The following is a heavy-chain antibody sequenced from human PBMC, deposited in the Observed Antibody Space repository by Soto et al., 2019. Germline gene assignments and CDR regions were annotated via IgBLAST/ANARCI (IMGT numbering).Heavy chain of an antibody. Sequence: QVQLQESGPGLVMPSQTLSLTCIVSGGSISSGGYYCSWIRQHPGKGLEWIGYIYYSGSTYYNPSLKSRVAISVDTSKNQLSLKLSSVTAADTAVYSCVSSALSDAFDIWGQGTMVTVSS. D-gene: IGHD3-22*01. CDR2: IYYSGST. CDR1: GGSISSGGYY. V-gene: IGHV4-31*03. CDR3: VSSALSDAFDI. J-gene: IGHJ3*02.